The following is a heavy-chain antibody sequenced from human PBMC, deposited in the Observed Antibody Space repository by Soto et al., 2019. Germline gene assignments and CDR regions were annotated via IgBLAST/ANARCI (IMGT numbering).Heavy chain of an antibody. J-gene: IGHJ4*02. V-gene: IGHV3-30-3*01. CDR1: GFTFSSYA. D-gene: IGHD1-1*01. CDR3: ARDNGTAFDY. CDR2: ISYDGSNK. Sequence: QVQLVESGGGVVQPGRSLSLSCAASGFTFSSYAMHWVRQAPGKGLEWVAVISYDGSNKYYADSVKGRFTISRDNSKNTLYLQMNSLRAEDTAVYYCARDNGTAFDYWGQGTLVTVSS.